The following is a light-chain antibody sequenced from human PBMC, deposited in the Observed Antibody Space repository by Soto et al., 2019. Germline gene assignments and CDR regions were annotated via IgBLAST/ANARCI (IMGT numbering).Light chain of an antibody. CDR1: QSVSSN. CDR3: QQYNNWPQT. V-gene: IGKV3-15*01. CDR2: GAS. Sequence: EIVMTQSPATLSVSPGERATLSCRASQSVSSNLAWYQQKPGQAPRLLIYGASTRATGIPARFSGSGSGTEFTLTIRSLQSEDFAVYYCQQYNNWPQTLGQGTKGDIK. J-gene: IGKJ1*01.